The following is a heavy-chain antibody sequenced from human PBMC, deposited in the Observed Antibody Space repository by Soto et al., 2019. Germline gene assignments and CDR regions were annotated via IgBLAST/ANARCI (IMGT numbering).Heavy chain of an antibody. J-gene: IGHJ6*02. V-gene: IGHV3-33*01. CDR1: GFTFNNYG. Sequence: QVQLVESGGGVVQPGRSLRLSCAASGFTFNNYGMHWVRQAPGKGLEWLAVIWNDGSNSYYANSVKGRFTISRDNSKNTMDLQISSLRAEDKAVFYCARRQIPPPTRGAANARGGMDVWGQGTKVTVSS. CDR2: IWNDGSNS. CDR3: ARRQIPPPTRGAANARGGMDV. D-gene: IGHD6-13*01.